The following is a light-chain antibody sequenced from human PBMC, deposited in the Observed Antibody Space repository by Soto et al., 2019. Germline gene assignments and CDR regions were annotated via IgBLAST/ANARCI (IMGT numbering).Light chain of an antibody. J-gene: IGKJ5*01. CDR2: DAS. V-gene: IGKV3-11*01. Sequence: EIVLTQSPATLSLSPGERATLSCRASQSVSSYLAWYQQKPGQAPRLLIYDASNRATGIPARFSGSGSGTDFTLTISSLEPEDFAVYYCQQRSNWCTCGQGTRREIK. CDR1: QSVSSY. CDR3: QQRSNWCT.